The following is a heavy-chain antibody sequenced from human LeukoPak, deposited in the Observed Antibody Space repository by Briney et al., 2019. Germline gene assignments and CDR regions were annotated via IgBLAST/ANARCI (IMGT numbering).Heavy chain of an antibody. J-gene: IGHJ4*02. V-gene: IGHV2-5*02. CDR2: IYWGDDK. CDR1: GFSPSSNGVG. Sequence: SGPTLVNPTQTLTLTCTFSGFSPSSNGVGVGWIRQPPGKALEWLAVIYWGDDKRYSPSLKSRLTITKDTSKNQVVLTVTNMDPVDTATYYCAGTKNQYNFDYWGQGTLVTVSS. CDR3: AGTKNQYNFDY. D-gene: IGHD1-14*01.